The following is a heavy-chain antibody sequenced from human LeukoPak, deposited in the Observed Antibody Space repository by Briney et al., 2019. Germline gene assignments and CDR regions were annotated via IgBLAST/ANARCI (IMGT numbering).Heavy chain of an antibody. V-gene: IGHV3-30*02. Sequence: GGSLRLSCAASGFTFSSYGMHWVRQAPGKGLEWVAFIRYDGSNKYYADSVKGRFTISRDNAKNSLYLQMNSLRAEDTAVYYCARDKSRIPYYYYMDVWGKGTTVTVSS. CDR3: ARDKSRIPYYYYMDV. J-gene: IGHJ6*03. CDR2: IRYDGSNK. CDR1: GFTFSSYG.